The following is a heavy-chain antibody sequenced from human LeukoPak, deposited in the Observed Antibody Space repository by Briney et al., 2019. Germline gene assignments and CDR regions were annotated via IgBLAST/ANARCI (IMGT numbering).Heavy chain of an antibody. Sequence: GGSLRLSCAASGFTFSNYWMSWVRQAPGKGLEWVANIKQDGSEKCYVDSVKGRFTISRDNAKNSLYLQMNSLRAENTAVYYCARDRWELLSNSYHYCGLDVWGQGTTVTVSS. V-gene: IGHV3-7*01. CDR1: GFTFSNYW. J-gene: IGHJ6*02. D-gene: IGHD2-15*01. CDR3: ARDRWELLSNSYHYCGLDV. CDR2: IKQDGSEK.